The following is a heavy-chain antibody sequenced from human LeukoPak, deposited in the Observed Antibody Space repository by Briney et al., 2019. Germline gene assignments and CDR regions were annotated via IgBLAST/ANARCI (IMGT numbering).Heavy chain of an antibody. CDR2: IIPIFGTA. V-gene: IGHV1-69*06. J-gene: IGHJ4*02. CDR1: GGTFSSYA. Sequence: ASVNVSCKSSGGTFSSYAISWVRQAPGQGLEWMGGIIPIFGTANYAQKFQGRVTMTEDTSTDTAYMELSSLRSEDTAVYYCATASPGRFLEWLPSGYWGQGTLVTVSS. D-gene: IGHD3-3*01. CDR3: ATASPGRFLEWLPSGY.